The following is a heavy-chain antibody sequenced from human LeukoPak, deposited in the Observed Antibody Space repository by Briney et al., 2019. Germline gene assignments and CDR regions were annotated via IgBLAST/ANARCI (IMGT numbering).Heavy chain of an antibody. CDR2: IYSGGST. CDR3: ARGHSGSYLSFDY. V-gene: IGHV3-66*01. Sequence: PGGSLRLSCAASGFTFSSYSMNWVRQAPGKGLEWVSVIYSGGSTYYANSVKGRFTISRDNSKNTLYLQMNSLRAEDTAVYYCARGHSGSYLSFDYWGQGTLVTVSS. D-gene: IGHD1-26*01. J-gene: IGHJ4*02. CDR1: GFTFSSYS.